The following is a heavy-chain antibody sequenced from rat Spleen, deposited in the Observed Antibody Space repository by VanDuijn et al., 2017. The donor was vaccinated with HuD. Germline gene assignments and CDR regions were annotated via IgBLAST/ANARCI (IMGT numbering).Heavy chain of an antibody. CDR2: ISYSGGT. J-gene: IGHJ2*01. CDR1: GFSITSHY. Sequence: QLQESGPGLVKPSQSLSLTCSVTGFSITSHYWGWIRKFPGNKMEWMGYISYSGGTSYNPSLKSRIPITSDTSKNQFFLNLNSVTTEDTATYYCATGPVDYWGQGVMVTVSS. CDR3: ATGPVDY. V-gene: IGHV3-1*01.